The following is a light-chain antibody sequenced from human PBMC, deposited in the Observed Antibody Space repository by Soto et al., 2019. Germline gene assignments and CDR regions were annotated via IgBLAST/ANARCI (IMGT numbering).Light chain of an antibody. Sequence: PGERATLSCRASQSLRSGDLACYQQKPGQAPRLLISDASNRATGIPARFSGSGSGTDFTLTISSLEPEDLAVYYCQQRSNWPRTVGQGTKVDIK. CDR3: QQRSNWPRT. CDR2: DAS. J-gene: IGKJ1*01. V-gene: IGKV3D-20*02. CDR1: QSLRSGD.